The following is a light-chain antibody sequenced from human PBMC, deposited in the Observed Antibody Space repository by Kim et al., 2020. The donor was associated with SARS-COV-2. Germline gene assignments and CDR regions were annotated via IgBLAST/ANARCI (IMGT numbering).Light chain of an antibody. J-gene: IGLJ3*02. V-gene: IGLV2-8*01. CDR1: SSDVGGYNS. CDR2: EVS. CDR3: SSYAGSSWV. Sequence: QSALPQPPSASGSPGQSVTISCTGTSSDVGGYNSVSWYQQHPGKAPKLMIYEVSKRPSGVPDRFSGSKSGNTASLTVSGLQAEDEADYYCSSYAGSSWVFGGGTQLTVL.